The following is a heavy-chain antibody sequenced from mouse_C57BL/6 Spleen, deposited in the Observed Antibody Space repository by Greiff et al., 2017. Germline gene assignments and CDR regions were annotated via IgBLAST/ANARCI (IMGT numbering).Heavy chain of an antibody. V-gene: IGHV1-52*01. D-gene: IGHD2-12*01. Sequence: QVQLQQPGAELVRPGSSVKLSCKASGYTFTSYWMHWVKQRPIQGLEWIGNIDPSDSETHYNQKFKDKATLTVDKSSSTAYMQLSSLTSEDSAVYYCAGGVYDGDCFAYWGKGLWSLSLQ. CDR1: GYTFTSYW. J-gene: IGHJ3*01. CDR3: AGGVYDGDCFAY. CDR2: IDPSDSET.